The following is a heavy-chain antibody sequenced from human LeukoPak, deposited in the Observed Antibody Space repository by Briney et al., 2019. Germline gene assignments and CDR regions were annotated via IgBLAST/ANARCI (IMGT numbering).Heavy chain of an antibody. Sequence: GASVKVSCKASGGTFSSYAISWVRQAPGQGLEWMGGIIPIFGTANYAQKFQGRVTITADKSTSTAYMELSSLRSEDTAVYYCARDIVVVVAATQPGANYYYYYMDVWGKGTTVTVSS. D-gene: IGHD2-15*01. CDR2: IIPIFGTA. V-gene: IGHV1-69*06. CDR1: GGTFSSYA. CDR3: ARDIVVVVAATQPGANYYYYYMDV. J-gene: IGHJ6*03.